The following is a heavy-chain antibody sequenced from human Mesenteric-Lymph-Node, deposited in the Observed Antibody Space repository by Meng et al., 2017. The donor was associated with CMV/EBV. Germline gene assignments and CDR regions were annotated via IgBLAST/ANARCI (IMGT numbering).Heavy chain of an antibody. CDR2: IDYSGNT. D-gene: IGHD6-6*01. V-gene: IGHV4-39*07. CDR3: ARESTVRSLSPWDYYYGMDV. CDR1: GDSISSGSFY. J-gene: IGHJ6*02. Sequence: GSLRLSCTVSGDSISSGSFYWGWIRQPPGKGLEWIGSIDYSGNTYYNPSLTSRVTMSVDTSKNQLSLKVSSMSAADTAVYYCARESTVRSLSPWDYYYGMDVWGQGTTVTVSS.